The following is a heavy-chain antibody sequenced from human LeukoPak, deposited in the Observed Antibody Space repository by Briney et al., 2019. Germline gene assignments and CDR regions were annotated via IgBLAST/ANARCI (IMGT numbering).Heavy chain of an antibody. CDR2: IRYDGSNK. CDR1: GFTFSSYG. V-gene: IGHV3-30*02. CDR3: AKDSFSEYSYGYLTY. Sequence: GGSLRLSCAASGFTFSSYGMHWVRQAPGKVLEWVSFIRYDGSNKYYADSVKGRFTTSRDNSKNTLYLQMNSLRAEDTAVYYCAKDSFSEYSYGYLTYWGQGTLVTVSS. D-gene: IGHD5-18*01. J-gene: IGHJ4*02.